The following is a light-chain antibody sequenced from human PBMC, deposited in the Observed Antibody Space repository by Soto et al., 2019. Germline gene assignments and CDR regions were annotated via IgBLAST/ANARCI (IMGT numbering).Light chain of an antibody. Sequence: QSALTQPASVSGSPGQSITISCTGTSSDVGAYNYVSWYQQQSGKAPKLMIHEVSNRPSGVSTRFSGSKSGNTASLTISGLQAEDEADYYCSSYTGSSTLGVVFGGGTKVTVL. CDR1: SSDVGAYNY. CDR2: EVS. J-gene: IGLJ2*01. V-gene: IGLV2-14*01. CDR3: SSYTGSSTLGVV.